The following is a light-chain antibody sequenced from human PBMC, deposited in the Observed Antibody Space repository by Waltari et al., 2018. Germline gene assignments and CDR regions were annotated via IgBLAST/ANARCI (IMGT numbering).Light chain of an antibody. J-gene: IGLJ3*02. CDR3: AAWDDSLNGWV. CDR1: FSSVGSNA. V-gene: IGLV1-44*01. Sequence: QSVLTQPPSASGTPGQRVTISCSGSFSSVGSNAVNWYQQPPGTAPKLLLYTNSQRPPVFPGRFAGPNSGTSASLVISGLQSEDEADYYCAAWDDSLNGWVFGGGTKLTVL. CDR2: TNS.